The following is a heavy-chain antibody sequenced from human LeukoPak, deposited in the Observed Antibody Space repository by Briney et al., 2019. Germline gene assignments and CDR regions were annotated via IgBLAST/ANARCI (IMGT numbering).Heavy chain of an antibody. J-gene: IGHJ5*02. CDR1: GGSISSGSYY. CDR2: IYTSGST. Sequence: PSETLSLTCTVSGGSISSGSYYWSWIRQPAGKGLEWIGRIYTSGSTNYNPSLKSRVTISVDTSKNQFSLKLSSVTAADTAVYYCARDYCSSTSCYVTRNWFDPWGQGTLVTVSS. V-gene: IGHV4-61*02. CDR3: ARDYCSSTSCYVTRNWFDP. D-gene: IGHD2-2*01.